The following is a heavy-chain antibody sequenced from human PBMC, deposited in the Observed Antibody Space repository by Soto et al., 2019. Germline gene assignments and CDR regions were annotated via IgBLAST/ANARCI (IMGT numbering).Heavy chain of an antibody. CDR3: AKAQTPYYDILTAAPDS. J-gene: IGHJ5*02. V-gene: IGHV3-9*01. CDR2: ISWNSGSI. CDR1: GFTFDDYA. Sequence: GGSLRLSCAASGFTFDDYAMHWVRQAPGKGLEWVSGISWNSGSIGYADSVKGRFTISRDNAKNSLYLQMNSLRAEDTALYYCAKAQTPYYDILTAAPDSWGQGTLVTVSS. D-gene: IGHD3-9*01.